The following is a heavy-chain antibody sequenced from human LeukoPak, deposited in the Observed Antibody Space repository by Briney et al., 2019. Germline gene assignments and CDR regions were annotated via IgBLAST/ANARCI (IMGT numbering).Heavy chain of an antibody. V-gene: IGHV3-23*01. Sequence: PGGSLRLSCAASGFPFSSYAMNWVRQAPGKGLEWVAGISASGGGTYYADAVKGRFTISKDNSKSTRYLQMNSLRAEDTAVYYCAKPLSAVTSGCWGQGTLVTVSS. D-gene: IGHD4-17*01. CDR2: ISASGGGT. CDR3: AKPLSAVTSGC. CDR1: GFPFSSYA. J-gene: IGHJ4*02.